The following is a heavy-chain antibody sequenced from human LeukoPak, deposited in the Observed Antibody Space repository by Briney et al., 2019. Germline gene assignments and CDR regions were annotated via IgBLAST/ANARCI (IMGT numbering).Heavy chain of an antibody. D-gene: IGHD2-8*01. CDR1: GFTFSSYE. V-gene: IGHV3-48*03. CDR3: ARGNYCTNGVCFGLDY. Sequence: GGSLRLSCAASGFTFSSYEMNWVRQAPGKGLEWVSYISSSGSTIYYADSVKGRFTISRDNGKNSLYLQMNSLRAEDTAVYYCARGNYCTNGVCFGLDYWGQGTLVTVSS. CDR2: ISSSGSTI. J-gene: IGHJ4*02.